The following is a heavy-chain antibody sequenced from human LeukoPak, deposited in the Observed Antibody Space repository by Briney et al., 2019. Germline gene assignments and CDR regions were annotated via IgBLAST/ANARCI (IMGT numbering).Heavy chain of an antibody. CDR2: IYTSGST. Sequence: SETLSLTCTVSGGSISSYYWSWLRQPPGKGLEWIGYIYTSGSTNYNPSLKSRVTISVDTSKNQFSLKLSSVTAADTAVYYCARGSSSSSRAYYYFDYWGQGTLVTVSS. CDR3: ARGSSSSSRAYYYFDY. J-gene: IGHJ4*02. D-gene: IGHD6-13*01. V-gene: IGHV4-4*09. CDR1: GGSISSYY.